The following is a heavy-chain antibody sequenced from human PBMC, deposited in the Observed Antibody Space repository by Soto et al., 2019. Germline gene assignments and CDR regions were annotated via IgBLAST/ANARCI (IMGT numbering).Heavy chain of an antibody. CDR3: AREPYYDILTGAEKYYYYGMDV. CDR1: GGTFSSYA. V-gene: IGHV1-69*12. D-gene: IGHD3-9*01. Sequence: QVQLVQSGAEVKKPGSSVKVSCKASGGTFSSYAISWVRQAPGQGLEWVGGIIPIFGTANYAQKFQGRVTITADESTSTAYMELSSLRSEDTAVYYCAREPYYDILTGAEKYYYYGMDVWGQGTTVTVSS. CDR2: IIPIFGTA. J-gene: IGHJ6*02.